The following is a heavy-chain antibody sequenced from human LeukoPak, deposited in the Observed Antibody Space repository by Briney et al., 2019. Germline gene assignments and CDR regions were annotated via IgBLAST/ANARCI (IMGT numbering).Heavy chain of an antibody. V-gene: IGHV3-48*01. CDR3: ARDLPPAPWNGMDV. CDR2: ISSSSSTI. J-gene: IGHJ6*02. Sequence: QPGGSLRLSCAASGFTFSSYSMNWVRQAPGKGLEWVSYISSSSSTIYYADSVKGRFTISRDNSKNTLYLQMGSLRAEDMAVYYCARDLPPAPWNGMDVWGQGTTVTVSS. CDR1: GFTFSSYS. D-gene: IGHD2-2*01.